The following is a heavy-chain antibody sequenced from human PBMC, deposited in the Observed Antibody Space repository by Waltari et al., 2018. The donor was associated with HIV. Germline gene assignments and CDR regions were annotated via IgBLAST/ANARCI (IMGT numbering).Heavy chain of an antibody. CDR1: GGSFSGYY. D-gene: IGHD6-19*01. CDR3: ARGRIYPPNYGSGLGFDY. J-gene: IGHJ4*02. Sequence: QVQLQQWGAGLLKPSETLSLTCAVYGGSFSGYYWSWIRQPPGKGLEWIGEINHSGSTNYNPSLKSRVTISVDTSKNQFSLKLSSVTAADTAVYYCARGRIYPPNYGSGLGFDYWGQGTLVTVSS. V-gene: IGHV4-34*01. CDR2: INHSGST.